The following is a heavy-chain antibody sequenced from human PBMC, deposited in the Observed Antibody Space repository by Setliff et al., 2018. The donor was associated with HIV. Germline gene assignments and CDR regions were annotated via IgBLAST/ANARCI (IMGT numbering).Heavy chain of an antibody. CDR1: GGSITSSGYH. J-gene: IGHJ3*02. V-gene: IGHV4-39*01. CDR3: TRHRGPPWDAFDI. CDR2: IYYSGDT. Sequence: SETLSLTCSVSGGSITSSGYHWGWIRQPPGRGLEWIGNIYYSGDTFYNASLRSRLTLSVDTSKNQFSLKLNSVTASDTAMYYCTRHRGPPWDAFDIWGQGTMVTVSS.